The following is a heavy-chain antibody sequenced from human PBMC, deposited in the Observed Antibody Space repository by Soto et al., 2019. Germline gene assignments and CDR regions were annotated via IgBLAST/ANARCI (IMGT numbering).Heavy chain of an antibody. CDR2: MSSDGSRI. Sequence: QVQLVESGGGAVQPGESLRLSCVASGFDFTYYAMHWVRQAAGKGLESVAVMSSDGSRIHHTDTVKGRFTISRDNSKNTLYLQMNSLRKEDTAVYFCAKDEGVGGTLGLFDSWGQGTLVSVSS. D-gene: IGHD1-26*01. V-gene: IGHV3-30*18. J-gene: IGHJ4*02. CDR1: GFDFTYYA. CDR3: AKDEGVGGTLGLFDS.